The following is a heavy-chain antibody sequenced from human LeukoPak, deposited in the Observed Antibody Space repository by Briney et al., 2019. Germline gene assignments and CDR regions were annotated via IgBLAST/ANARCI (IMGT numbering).Heavy chain of an antibody. V-gene: IGHV3-30*03. Sequence: GGSLRLSCAASGFTFSASALSWVRQAPGKGLEWVAVISYDGSNKYYADSVKGRFTISRDNSKNTLYLQMNSLRAEDTAVYYCATQRPFDWFGTPVAFDIWGQGTMVTVSS. CDR3: ATQRPFDWFGTPVAFDI. CDR2: ISYDGSNK. CDR1: GFTFSASA. J-gene: IGHJ3*02. D-gene: IGHD3-9*01.